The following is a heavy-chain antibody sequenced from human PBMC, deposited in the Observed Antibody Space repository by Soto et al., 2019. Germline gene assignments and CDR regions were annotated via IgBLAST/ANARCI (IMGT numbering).Heavy chain of an antibody. CDR1: GYTFTGYY. CDR2: INPNSGGT. D-gene: IGHD3-22*01. Sequence: ASLKVSCKASGYTFTGYYMHWVRQAPGQGLEWMGWINPNSGGTNYAQKFQGRVTMTRDTSISTAYMELSRLRSDDTAVYYCASVIRDSSGFNWFDPWGQGTLVTVSS. J-gene: IGHJ5*02. CDR3: ASVIRDSSGFNWFDP. V-gene: IGHV1-2*02.